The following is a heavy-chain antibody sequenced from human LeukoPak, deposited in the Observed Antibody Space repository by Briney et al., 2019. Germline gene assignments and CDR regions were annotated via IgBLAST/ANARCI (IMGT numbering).Heavy chain of an antibody. CDR3: ATDRGGAWELLRAFDY. J-gene: IGHJ4*02. Sequence: ASVKVSCKVSGYTLTELSMHWVRQAPGKGLEWMGGFDPEDGETIYAQKFQGRVTMTEDTPTDTAYMELSSLRSEDTAVYYCATDRGGAWELLRAFDYWGQGTLVTVSS. D-gene: IGHD1-26*01. CDR2: FDPEDGET. V-gene: IGHV1-24*01. CDR1: GYTLTELS.